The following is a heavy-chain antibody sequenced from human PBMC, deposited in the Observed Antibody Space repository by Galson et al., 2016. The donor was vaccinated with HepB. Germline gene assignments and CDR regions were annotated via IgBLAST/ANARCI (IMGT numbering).Heavy chain of an antibody. D-gene: IGHD2-2*01. V-gene: IGHV3-53*01. CDR2: SYNADNR. CDR1: GFTVSGKF. CDR3: ASLQRRDLVIVPTAISFDP. J-gene: IGHJ5*02. Sequence: SLRLSCAASGFTVSGKFMTWVRQAPGKGLEWVSFSYNADNRYYAESVKGRFTTSRDNSKNTFYLQMNSLRAEDTAVYYCASLQRRDLVIVPTAISFDPWGQGTLVTVSS.